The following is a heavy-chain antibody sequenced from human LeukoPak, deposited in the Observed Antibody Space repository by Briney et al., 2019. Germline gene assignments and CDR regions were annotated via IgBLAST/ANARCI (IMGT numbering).Heavy chain of an antibody. D-gene: IGHD4-17*01. J-gene: IGHJ4*02. Sequence: PSETLSLTCTVSGGSISSYYWSWIRQPPGKGLEWIGYIYYSGSTNYNPSLKSRVTISVDTSKNQFSLKLSSVTAADTAVYYCARHSYGHPAGSFDYWGQGTLVTVSS. CDR1: GGSISSYY. CDR3: ARHSYGHPAGSFDY. V-gene: IGHV4-59*08. CDR2: IYYSGST.